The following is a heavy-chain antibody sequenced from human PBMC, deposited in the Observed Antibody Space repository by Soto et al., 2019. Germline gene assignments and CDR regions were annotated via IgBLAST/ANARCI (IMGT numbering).Heavy chain of an antibody. Sequence: EVQLVESGGGLVQAGGSLRLSCAASGFTFRNYGMNWVRQAPGKGLEWIAYITSGSDTIFYTDSVKGRFTISRDNARNSLYLQMNSLRDEDTAVYYCARDYTWTYHDAVDIWGLGTMVTVAS. CDR1: GFTFRNYG. CDR3: ARDYTWTYHDAVDI. CDR2: ITSGSDTI. D-gene: IGHD1-7*01. V-gene: IGHV3-48*02. J-gene: IGHJ3*02.